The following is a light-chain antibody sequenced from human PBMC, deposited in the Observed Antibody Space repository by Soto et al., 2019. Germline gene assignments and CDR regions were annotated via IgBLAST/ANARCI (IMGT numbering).Light chain of an antibody. Sequence: DIQITHSPSSGSASIVDRVTITCLASQYIGRRLAWFQQKPGKAPKYLIQAASSLQGGVPSTFSGSGSGTDFTLTINTLHPEDFATYYCLKVYSFPRTFGQGTKVDIK. CDR1: QYIGRR. CDR3: LKVYSFPRT. CDR2: AAS. V-gene: IGKV1-12*01. J-gene: IGKJ1*01.